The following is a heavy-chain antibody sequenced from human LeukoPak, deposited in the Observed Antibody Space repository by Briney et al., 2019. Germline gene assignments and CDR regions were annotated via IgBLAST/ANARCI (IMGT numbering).Heavy chain of an antibody. CDR1: GGTFSSYA. CDR2: IIPIFGTA. Sequence: ASVKVSCKASGGTFSSYAISWVRQAPGQGLEWMGGIIPIFGTANYAQKFQGRVTITADESTSTAYMELSSLRSEDTAVYYCAGDPPSRNYFDYWGQGTLVTVSS. V-gene: IGHV1-69*13. J-gene: IGHJ4*02. D-gene: IGHD6-13*01. CDR3: AGDPPSRNYFDY.